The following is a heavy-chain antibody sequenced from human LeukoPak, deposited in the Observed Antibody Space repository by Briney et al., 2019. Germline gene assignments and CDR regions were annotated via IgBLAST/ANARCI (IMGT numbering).Heavy chain of an antibody. J-gene: IGHJ4*02. CDR2: ISHSGST. V-gene: IGHV4-38-2*02. CDR3: AREMILRAPDVYLDY. Sequence: SETLSLTCSVSYSSFSSDYFWGWIRQPPGKGLEWIGSISHSGSTYYNPSLKSRVTISLDTSKNQFSLRLRSVTAADTAVYFCAREMILRAPDVYLDYWGQGSLVTVS. CDR1: YSSFSSDYF. D-gene: IGHD3-16*01.